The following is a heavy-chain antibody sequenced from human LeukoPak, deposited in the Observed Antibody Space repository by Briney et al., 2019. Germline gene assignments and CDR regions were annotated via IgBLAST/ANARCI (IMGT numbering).Heavy chain of an antibody. CDR3: ARGRLGIEPFDFEY. CDR1: GGSISSYY. Sequence: KPSETLSLTCTVSGGSISSYYWSWIRQLPGKGLEWIGYIYYSGSTNYNPSLKSRVTISVDTSKNQFSLKLSSVTAADTAVYYCARGRLGIEPFDFEYWGQGTLVTVSS. J-gene: IGHJ4*02. D-gene: IGHD7-27*01. V-gene: IGHV4-59*01. CDR2: IYYSGST.